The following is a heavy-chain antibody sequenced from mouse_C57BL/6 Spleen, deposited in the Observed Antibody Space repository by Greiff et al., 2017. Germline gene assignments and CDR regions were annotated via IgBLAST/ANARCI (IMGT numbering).Heavy chain of an antibody. Sequence: QVQLQQSGAELVRPGASVTLSCKASGYTFTDYEMHWVKQTPVHGLEWIGAIDPETGGTAYNQKFKGKAILTADKSSSTAYMELRSLTSEDSAVYYWTSDGYYYFDDWGQGTTLTVSS. CDR2: IDPETGGT. V-gene: IGHV1-15*01. J-gene: IGHJ2*01. CDR1: GYTFTDYE. CDR3: TSDGYYYFDD. D-gene: IGHD2-3*01.